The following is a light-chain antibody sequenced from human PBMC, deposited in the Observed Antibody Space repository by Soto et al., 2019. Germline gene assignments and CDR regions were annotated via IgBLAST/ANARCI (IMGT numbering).Light chain of an antibody. CDR3: ASYAGSNNSSYV. V-gene: IGLV2-8*01. CDR2: EVS. CDR1: SSDVGGYNY. Sequence: QSVLTQPPSASGSPGQSVTTSCTGTSSDVGGYNYVSWYQQHPGKAPKLMIYEVSKRPSGVPDRFSGSKSGNTASLTVSGLQAEDEADYYCASYAGSNNSSYVFGTGTMLTVL. J-gene: IGLJ1*01.